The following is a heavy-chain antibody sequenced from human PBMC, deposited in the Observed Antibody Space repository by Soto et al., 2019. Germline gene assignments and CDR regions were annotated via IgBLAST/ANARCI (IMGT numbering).Heavy chain of an antibody. CDR2: ISGSGTSA. V-gene: IGHV3-23*01. J-gene: IGHJ3*02. CDR1: GFTFSIYA. Sequence: LLESGGGLVQPGGSLRLSCAASGFTFSIYAMAWVRQAPGQGLKWVSTISGSGTSAYYADSGQGRFTFSRDNSKNTLYLQMNSLRAEDTAVYYCAKMSDGWYGAFHIWGQGTMVTVSS. CDR3: AKMSDGWYGAFHI. D-gene: IGHD6-19*01.